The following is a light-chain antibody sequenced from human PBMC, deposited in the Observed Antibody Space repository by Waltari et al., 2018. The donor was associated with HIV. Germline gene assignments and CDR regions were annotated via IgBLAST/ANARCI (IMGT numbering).Light chain of an antibody. CDR3: QSYDSSLSVVV. CDR1: SSNIGAGYD. V-gene: IGLV1-40*01. J-gene: IGLJ2*01. Sequence: QSVLTQPPSVSGAPGQSVTISCTGSSSNIGAGYDVHWYQQLPGTAPKLLIYGNSNRPSGVPDRFSGSTSGTSASLAITGLQAEDEADYYCQSYDSSLSVVVFGGGTKLTVL. CDR2: GNS.